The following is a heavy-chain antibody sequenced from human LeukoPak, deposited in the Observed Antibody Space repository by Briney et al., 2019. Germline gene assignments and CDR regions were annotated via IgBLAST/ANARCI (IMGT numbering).Heavy chain of an antibody. CDR3: ARDYDFWSLKGYFDY. D-gene: IGHD3-3*01. CDR2: INPNSGGT. Sequence: GASVKVSCKASGYTFTGYYMHWVRQAPAQGLEWMGWINPNSGGTNYAQKFQGRVTMTRDTSISTAYMELSRLRSDDTAVYYCARDYDFWSLKGYFDYWGQGTLVTVSS. CDR1: GYTFTGYY. V-gene: IGHV1-2*02. J-gene: IGHJ4*02.